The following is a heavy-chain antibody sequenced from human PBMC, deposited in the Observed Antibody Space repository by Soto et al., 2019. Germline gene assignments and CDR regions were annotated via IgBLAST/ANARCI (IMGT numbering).Heavy chain of an antibody. CDR3: ARVGGAAVAALDYYSYGMDF. CDR2: ISAYNGNT. Sequence: ASVNVSCKAAGYTFTSYGISWVRQGPGQGLEWMGWISAYNGNTNYAQKLQGRVTMTTDTSTSTAYMELRSLRSDDTAVYYCARVGGAAVAALDYYSYGMDFWCQGTRVTVSS. D-gene: IGHD6-19*01. J-gene: IGHJ6*02. V-gene: IGHV1-18*04. CDR1: GYTFTSYG.